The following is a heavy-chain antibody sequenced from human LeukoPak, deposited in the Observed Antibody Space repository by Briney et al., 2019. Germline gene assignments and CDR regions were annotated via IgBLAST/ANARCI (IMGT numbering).Heavy chain of an antibody. CDR2: ISGSGGST. Sequence: PGGSLRLSCAASGFAFSSFAMSWVRQAPGKGLEWVSAISGSGGSTYYADSVKGRFTISRDNSKNTLYLQMNSLRAEDTAVYYCAKDRGYEGLVRGFMDVWGQGTTVTVSS. CDR3: AKDRGYEGLVRGFMDV. V-gene: IGHV3-23*01. CDR1: GFAFSSFA. J-gene: IGHJ6*02. D-gene: IGHD3-10*01.